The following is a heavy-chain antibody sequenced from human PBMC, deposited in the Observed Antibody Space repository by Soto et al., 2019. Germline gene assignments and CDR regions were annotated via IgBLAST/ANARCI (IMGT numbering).Heavy chain of an antibody. J-gene: IGHJ4*02. CDR1: GFTFSDYY. CDR3: ARAGYDILTGYYRRVGYFDY. CDR2: ISSSGSTI. Sequence: QVQLVESGGGLVKPGGSLRLSCAASGFTFSDYYMSWIRQAPGKGLEWVSYISSSGSTIYYADSVKGRFTISRDNAKNSLYLQMNSLRAEDTAVYYCARAGYDILTGYYRRVGYFDYWGQGTLVTVSS. D-gene: IGHD3-9*01. V-gene: IGHV3-11*01.